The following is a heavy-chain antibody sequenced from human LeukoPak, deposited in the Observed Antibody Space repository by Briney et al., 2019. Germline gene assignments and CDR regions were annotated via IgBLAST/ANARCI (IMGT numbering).Heavy chain of an antibody. D-gene: IGHD3-22*01. CDR1: GFTFRNYA. V-gene: IGHV3-23*01. CDR3: AKAMSTDHYDSRGFYRVDFDS. CDR2: IDGVGGPT. J-gene: IGHJ4*02. Sequence: GGSLRLSCAASGFTFRNYAMSWFRQAPGKGLDWVSVIDGVGGPTHYADSVKGRFIISRDNSKSTLYLQLSSLRAEDTAVYYCAKAMSTDHYDSRGFYRVDFDSWGQGTLVTVSS.